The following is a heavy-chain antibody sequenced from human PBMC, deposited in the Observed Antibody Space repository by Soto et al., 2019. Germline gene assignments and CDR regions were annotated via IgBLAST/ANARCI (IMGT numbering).Heavy chain of an antibody. D-gene: IGHD3-22*01. CDR3: AKSPGMYYYDSSGYYHYDY. Sequence: GGSLRLSCAASGFTFSSYAMSWVRQAPGKGLEWVSAISGSGVSTYYADSVKGRFPISRDNSKNTLYLQMNSLRAEDTAVYYCAKSPGMYYYDSSGYYHYDYWGQGTLVTVSS. J-gene: IGHJ4*02. V-gene: IGHV3-23*01. CDR1: GFTFSSYA. CDR2: ISGSGVST.